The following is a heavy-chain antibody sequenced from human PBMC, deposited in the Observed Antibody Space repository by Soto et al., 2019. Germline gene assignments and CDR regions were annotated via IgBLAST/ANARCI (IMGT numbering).Heavy chain of an antibody. D-gene: IGHD5-12*01. CDR1: GFTFTSYA. J-gene: IGHJ4*02. CDR2: TSGSGDTT. V-gene: IGHV3-23*01. Sequence: AGGSLRLSCAASGFTFTSYAMSWVRQAPGKGLEWVSATSGSGDTTYYADSVKGRFTISRDNSEKRLYLQMNSLRAEDTAVYYCAKMVHGGYVSYFDSWGQGTLVTVSS. CDR3: AKMVHGGYVSYFDS.